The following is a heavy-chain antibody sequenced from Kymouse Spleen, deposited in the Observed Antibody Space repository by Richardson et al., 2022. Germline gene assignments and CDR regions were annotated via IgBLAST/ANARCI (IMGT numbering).Heavy chain of an antibody. J-gene: IGHJ6*02. CDR1: GFTFSGSA. D-gene: IGHD1-7*01. CDR3: ISGITGTTSYYYYGMDV. V-gene: IGHV3-73*02. Sequence: EVQLVESGGGLVQPGGSLKLSCAASGFTFSGSAMHWVRQASGKGLEWVGRIRSKANSYATAYAASVKGRFTISRDDSKNTAYLQMNSLKTEDTAVYYCISGITGTTSYYYYGMDVWGQGTTVTVSS. CDR2: IRSKANSYAT.